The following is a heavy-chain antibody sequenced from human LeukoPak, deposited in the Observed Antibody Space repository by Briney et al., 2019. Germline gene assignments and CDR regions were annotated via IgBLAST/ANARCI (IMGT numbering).Heavy chain of an antibody. V-gene: IGHV3-23*01. Sequence: PGGSLRLSCVGSGFTFSSYSMNWVRQAPGNGLEWVSDISGSSVATYYANSVRGRFTISRDNSKNTLYLQMNSLRAEDTAVYYCAKGGTIVGATLDYWGQGTLVTVSS. D-gene: IGHD1-26*01. CDR1: GFTFSSYS. J-gene: IGHJ4*02. CDR2: ISGSSVAT. CDR3: AKGGTIVGATLDY.